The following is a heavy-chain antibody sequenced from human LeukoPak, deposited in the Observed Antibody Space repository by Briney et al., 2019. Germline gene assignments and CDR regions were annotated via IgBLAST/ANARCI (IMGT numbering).Heavy chain of an antibody. CDR2: IHISGTT. J-gene: IGHJ5*02. D-gene: IGHD5-24*01. Sequence: PSETLSLTCTVSGGSISNYYWSWIRQPAGKGLEWIGRIHISGTTNYNPSLKSRVTMSLDTSKNQLSLRLSSVTAADTAVYYCARDLETWGQGTLVTVSS. V-gene: IGHV4-4*07. CDR3: ARDLET. CDR1: GGSISNYY.